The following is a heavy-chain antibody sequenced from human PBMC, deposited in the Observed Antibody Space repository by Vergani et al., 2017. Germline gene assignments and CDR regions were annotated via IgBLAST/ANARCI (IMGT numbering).Heavy chain of an antibody. CDR1: GFTVSSNY. V-gene: IGHV3-53*01. D-gene: IGHD6-13*01. J-gene: IGHJ4*02. CDR2: IYSGGST. Sequence: EVQLLESGGGLIQPGGSLRLSCAASGFTVSSNYMSWVRQAPGKGLEWVSVIYSGGSTYYADSVKGRFTISRDNSKNTLYLQMNSLRAEDTAVYYCARPNSSSWYWYFDYWGQGTLVTVSS. CDR3: ARPNSSSWYWYFDY.